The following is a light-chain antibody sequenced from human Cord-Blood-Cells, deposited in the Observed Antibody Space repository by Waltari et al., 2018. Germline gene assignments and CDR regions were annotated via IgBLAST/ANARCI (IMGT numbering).Light chain of an antibody. J-gene: IGKJ2*01. CDR2: AAS. Sequence: DIQMTQSPSSLSASVGDRVTITCRASQSISSYLNWYQQKPGKAPKLQIYAASSLQSGVPSRFSGSGSGTDFTLTISSLQPEDFATYYCQQSYSTPYTCGQGTKLEIK. V-gene: IGKV1-39*01. CDR1: QSISSY. CDR3: QQSYSTPYT.